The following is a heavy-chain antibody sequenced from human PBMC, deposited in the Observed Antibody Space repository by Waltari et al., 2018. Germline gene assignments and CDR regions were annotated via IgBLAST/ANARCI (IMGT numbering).Heavy chain of an antibody. D-gene: IGHD3-3*01. CDR3: ARAVAYYDFWSGYVGAFDI. J-gene: IGHJ3*02. V-gene: IGHV4-4*07. CDR2: IYTSGST. CDR1: GGSISSSY. Sequence: QVQLQESGPGLVKPSETLSPTRTVSGGSISSSYWSWLRQPAGRGLEWIGRIYTSGSTNYNPSLKSRVTMSVDTSKNQFSLKLSSVTAADTAVYYCARAVAYYDFWSGYVGAFDIWGQGTMVTVSS.